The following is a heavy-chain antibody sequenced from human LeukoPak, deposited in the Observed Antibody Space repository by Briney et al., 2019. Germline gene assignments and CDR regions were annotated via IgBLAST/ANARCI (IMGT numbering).Heavy chain of an antibody. V-gene: IGHV3-33*01. CDR1: GFTFSNYG. CDR2: IRYDGSTK. D-gene: IGHD5-12*01. Sequence: GGSLRLSCAASGFTFSNYGVHWVRQAPGKGLEWVAVIRYDGSTKYYADSVKGRFTISRDNSKNTVYLEMNSLRAEDTAVYYCARAYSRESGYDFVFGNWGQGTLVSVSS. J-gene: IGHJ4*02. CDR3: ARAYSRESGYDFVFGN.